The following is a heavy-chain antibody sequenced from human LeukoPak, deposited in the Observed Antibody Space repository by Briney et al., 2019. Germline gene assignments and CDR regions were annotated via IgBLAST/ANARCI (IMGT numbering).Heavy chain of an antibody. D-gene: IGHD6-6*01. CDR1: GGSISGYH. V-gene: IGHV4-59*01. CDR2: IYYSGST. CDR3: ARGQLADAFDI. J-gene: IGHJ3*02. Sequence: SETLSLTCTVSGGSISGYHWSWIRQPPGKGLEWIGYIYYSGSTTYNPSLKSRVTMSVDTSKNQFSLKLSSVTAADTALYYCARGQLADAFDIWGQGTMVTVSS.